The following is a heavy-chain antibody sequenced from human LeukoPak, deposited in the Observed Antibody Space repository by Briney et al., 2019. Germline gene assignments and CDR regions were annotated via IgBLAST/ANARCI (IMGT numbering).Heavy chain of an antibody. Sequence: SQTLSLTCAISGDSVSSNSAAWNWIRQSPSRGLEWLGRTYYRSKWYNDYAVSVKSRITINPDTSKNQFSLQLNSVTPEDTAVYYCARGGIAVAAGRGAPYYFDYWGQGTLVTVSS. J-gene: IGHJ4*02. V-gene: IGHV6-1*01. CDR2: TYYRSKWYN. CDR3: ARGGIAVAAGRGAPYYFDY. CDR1: GDSVSSNSAA. D-gene: IGHD6-19*01.